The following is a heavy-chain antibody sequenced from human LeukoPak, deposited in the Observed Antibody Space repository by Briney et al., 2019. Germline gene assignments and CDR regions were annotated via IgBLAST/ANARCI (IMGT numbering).Heavy chain of an antibody. D-gene: IGHD3-10*01. J-gene: IGHJ4*02. V-gene: IGHV2-70*11. Sequence: SGPTLVKPTQTLTLTCTFSGFSLSTSGMCVSWIRQPPGKALEWLARIDWDDDKYYSTSLKTRLTISKDTSKNQVVLTMTNMDPVDTATYHCARFQYGSGSYSYGFDYWGQGTLVTVSS. CDR1: GFSLSTSGMC. CDR3: ARFQYGSGSYSYGFDY. CDR2: IDWDDDK.